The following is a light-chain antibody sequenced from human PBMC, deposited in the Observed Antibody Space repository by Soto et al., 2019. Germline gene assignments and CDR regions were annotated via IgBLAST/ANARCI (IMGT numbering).Light chain of an antibody. Sequence: QSALTQPRSVSGSPGQSVTISCTGTSSDVGGYNYVSWYQQHPDKAPKLIIYDVTKRPSGVPDRFSGSKSGNTASLTISGLQAEDEGDYYCCSYERTYMVVFGGGTQLTVL. CDR2: DVT. V-gene: IGLV2-11*01. CDR3: CSYERTYMVV. J-gene: IGLJ3*02. CDR1: SSDVGGYNY.